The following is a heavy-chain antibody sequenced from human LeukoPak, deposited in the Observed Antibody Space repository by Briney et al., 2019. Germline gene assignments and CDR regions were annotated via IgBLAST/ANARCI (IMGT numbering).Heavy chain of an antibody. CDR3: ARGRSTWHLDY. D-gene: IGHD1-26*01. CDR2: ISSTNGYI. CDR1: GFTFSSYS. Sequence: GGSLRLSCAASGFTFSSYSMNWVRQAPGKGLEWVSYISSTNGYIYYADSVRGRFTISRDNAKNSLSLQMHSLRAEDTAVYYCARGRSTWHLDYWGQGTLVTVSS. V-gene: IGHV3-21*01. J-gene: IGHJ4*02.